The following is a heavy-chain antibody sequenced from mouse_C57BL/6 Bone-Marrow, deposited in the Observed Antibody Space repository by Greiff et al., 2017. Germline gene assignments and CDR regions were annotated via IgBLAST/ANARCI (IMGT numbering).Heavy chain of an antibody. D-gene: IGHD2-1*01. V-gene: IGHV1-72*01. J-gene: IGHJ4*01. CDR1: GYTFTSYW. Sequence: QVQLQQSGAELVKPGASVKLSCKASGYTFTSYWMHWVKQRPGRGLEWIGRIDPNSGGTKYNEKFKSKATLTVDKPSSTAYMQLSSLTSEDSAVYYCARWEIYGNYVRDAMDYWGQGTSATVSA. CDR3: ARWEIYGNYVRDAMDY. CDR2: IDPNSGGT.